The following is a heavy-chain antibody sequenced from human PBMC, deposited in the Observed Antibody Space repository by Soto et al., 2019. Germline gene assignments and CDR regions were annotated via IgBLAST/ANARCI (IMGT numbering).Heavy chain of an antibody. CDR2: ISYDGSNK. D-gene: IGHD6-13*01. CDR3: ARDGGEAAAGYSNWFDP. V-gene: IGHV3-30-3*01. J-gene: IGHJ5*02. Sequence: QVQLVESGGGVVQPGRSLRLSCAASGFTFSSYAMHWVRQAPGKGLEWVAVISYDGSNKYYADSVKGRFTISRDNSKNTLYLQMNSLRAEDTAVYYCARDGGEAAAGYSNWFDPWGQGTLVTVSS. CDR1: GFTFSSYA.